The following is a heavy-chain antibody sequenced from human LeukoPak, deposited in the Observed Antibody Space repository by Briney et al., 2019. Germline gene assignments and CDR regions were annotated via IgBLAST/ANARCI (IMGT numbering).Heavy chain of an antibody. CDR3: ARPGSSRSDDAFDI. D-gene: IGHD6-13*01. V-gene: IGHV4-59*01. Sequence: SETLSLTCTVSGGSISSYYWSWIRQPPGKGLEWIGYIYYSGSTNYNPSLKSRVTISVDTSKNQFSLKLSSVTAADTAVYYCARPGSSRSDDAFDIWGQGTMVTVPS. CDR2: IYYSGST. J-gene: IGHJ3*02. CDR1: GGSISSYY.